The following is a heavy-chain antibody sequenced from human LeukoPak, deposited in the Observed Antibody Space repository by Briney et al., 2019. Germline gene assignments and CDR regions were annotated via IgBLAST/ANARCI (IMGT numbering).Heavy chain of an antibody. CDR3: ARVGGTNYYYYGMDV. D-gene: IGHD1-26*01. V-gene: IGHV4-61*01. Sequence: SETLSLTCTASGGSVSSGTYYWSWIRQPPGKGLEWIGYIYYSGSTNYNPSLKSRVTISIDTSKNQFSLKLSSVTAADTAVYYCARVGGTNYYYYGMDVWGQGTTVTVSS. CDR1: GGSVSSGTYY. CDR2: IYYSGST. J-gene: IGHJ6*02.